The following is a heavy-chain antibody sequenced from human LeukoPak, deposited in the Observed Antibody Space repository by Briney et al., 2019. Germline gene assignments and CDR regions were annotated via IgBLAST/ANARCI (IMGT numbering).Heavy chain of an antibody. V-gene: IGHV4-59*01. D-gene: IGHD3-10*01. CDR2: IYYSGST. CDR3: ARDLGGNHGMDV. Sequence: PSETLSLTCTVSGGSISSYYWSWIRQPPGKGLGWIGYIYYSGSTNYNPSLKSRVTISVDTSKNQFSLKLSSVTAADTAVYYCARDLGGNHGMDVWGQGTTVTVSS. CDR1: GGSISSYY. J-gene: IGHJ6*02.